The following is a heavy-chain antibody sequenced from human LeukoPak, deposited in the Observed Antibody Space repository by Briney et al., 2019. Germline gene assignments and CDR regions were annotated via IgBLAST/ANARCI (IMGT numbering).Heavy chain of an antibody. CDR1: GFTFADYA. CDR2: ISWNSGSI. D-gene: IGHD3-3*01. J-gene: IGHJ4*02. CDR3: AKDPNYDFKPYYFDY. Sequence: GGSLRLSCAASGFTFADYAMHWVRQAPGKGLEWVSGISWNSGSIGYADSVKGRFTISRDNAKNFLYLQMNSLRAEDTALYYCAKDPNYDFKPYYFDYWGQGTLVTVSS. V-gene: IGHV3-9*01.